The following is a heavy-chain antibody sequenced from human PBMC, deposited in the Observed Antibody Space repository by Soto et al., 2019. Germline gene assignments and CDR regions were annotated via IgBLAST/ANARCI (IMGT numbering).Heavy chain of an antibody. V-gene: IGHV3-21*01. CDR3: ARESEDLTSNFDY. CDR2: ISSTTNYI. CDR1: GFTFTRYS. Sequence: GGSLILSCAASGFTFTRYSMNWVRQAPGKGLEWVSSISSTTNYIYYAGSMKGRFTVSRDNAKNSVYLEMNSLSAEDTAVYYCARESEDLTSNFDYWGQGTLVTVSS. J-gene: IGHJ4*02.